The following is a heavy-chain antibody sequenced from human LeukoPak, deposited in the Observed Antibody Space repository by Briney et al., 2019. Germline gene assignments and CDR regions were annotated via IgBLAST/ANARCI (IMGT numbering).Heavy chain of an antibody. J-gene: IGHJ3*02. D-gene: IGHD1-14*01. V-gene: IGHV4-4*07. CDR1: GGSISSYY. CDR2: IYTSGRT. Sequence: SETLSLTCTVSGGSISSYYWGWIRQPAGKGLEWIGRIYTSGRTNYNPSLKSRLTMSVDTSKNQFSLKLNSVTAADTAMYYCARYRNEALFAFDIWGQGTMVTVSS. CDR3: ARYRNEALFAFDI.